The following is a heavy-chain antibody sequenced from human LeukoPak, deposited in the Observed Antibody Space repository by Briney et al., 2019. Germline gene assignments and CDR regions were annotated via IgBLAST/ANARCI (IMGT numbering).Heavy chain of an antibody. J-gene: IGHJ3*02. Sequence: GGSLRLSCAASGFTFSSYAMHWVRQAPGKGLEWVAVISYDGSNKYYADSVKSRFTVSRDNSKNTLCLQMNSLRAEDTAFYYCAKGGVSPAYTHIFDIWGQGTIVTVSS. D-gene: IGHD3-16*01. V-gene: IGHV3-30-3*01. CDR2: ISYDGSNK. CDR1: GFTFSSYA. CDR3: AKGGVSPAYTHIFDI.